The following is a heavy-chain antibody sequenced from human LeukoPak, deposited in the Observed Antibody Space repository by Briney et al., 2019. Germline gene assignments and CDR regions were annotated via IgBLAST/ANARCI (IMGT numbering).Heavy chain of an antibody. CDR2: IYTSGNT. CDR3: ARDGYTYGLRGFDM. J-gene: IGHJ3*02. Sequence: PSETLSLTCTVSGGSLSNDLWSWIRQPAGKGLEWIGRIYTSGNTNYNPSLKSRVTISVDTSRNQISLKLSSVTAADAALYYCARDGYTYGLRGFDMWGQGTMATVSS. V-gene: IGHV4-4*07. CDR1: GGSLSNDL. D-gene: IGHD5-18*01.